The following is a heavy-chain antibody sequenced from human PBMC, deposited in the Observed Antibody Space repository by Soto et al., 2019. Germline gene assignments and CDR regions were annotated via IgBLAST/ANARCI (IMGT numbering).Heavy chain of an antibody. CDR3: ARASAYTATDFDY. V-gene: IGHV4-30-4*01. CDR2: IFYSGNT. D-gene: IGHD2-15*01. J-gene: IGHJ4*02. Sequence: QVQLQESGPGLVKPSQTLSLTCTVSGGSISSGDYYWCWIRQPPGKGLEWIGSIFYSGNTHYNPALRSRLTISVDTSKNQFSLKLSSVTAADTAVYYCARASAYTATDFDYWGQGTLVTVPS. CDR1: GGSISSGDYY.